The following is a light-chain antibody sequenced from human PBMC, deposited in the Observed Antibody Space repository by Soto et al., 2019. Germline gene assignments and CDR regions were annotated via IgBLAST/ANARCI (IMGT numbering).Light chain of an antibody. J-gene: IGKJ5*01. CDR2: LGS. CDR1: RSLLHSDGYNY. V-gene: IGKV2-28*01. CDR3: MHALEVPVT. Sequence: DIVMTQSPLSLPVTPGEPASISCRSTRSLLHSDGYNYLDWYLQKAGQSPRLLIYLGSNRASGVXDXCSGSGSGTDFTLKISRVEAEDVGVYYCMHALEVPVTFGQGTRLEI.